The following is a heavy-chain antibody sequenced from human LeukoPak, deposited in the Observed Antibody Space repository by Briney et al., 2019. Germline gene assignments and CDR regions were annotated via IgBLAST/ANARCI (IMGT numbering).Heavy chain of an antibody. CDR2: ISGSGGST. CDR1: GFTFSSYA. J-gene: IGHJ6*02. D-gene: IGHD2-21*01. CDR3: AKDHSKADYYYYGMDV. V-gene: IGHV3-23*01. Sequence: PGGSLRLSCAASGFTFSSYAMSWVRQAPGKGLEWVSAISGSGGSTYYADSVKGRFTISRDNSKNTLYLQMNSLRAEDTAVYYCAKDHSKADYYYYGMDVWGQGTTVTVSS.